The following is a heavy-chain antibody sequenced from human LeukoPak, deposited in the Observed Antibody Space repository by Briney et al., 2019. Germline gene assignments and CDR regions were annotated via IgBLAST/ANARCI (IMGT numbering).Heavy chain of an antibody. J-gene: IGHJ6*02. CDR1: GYTLSNHA. V-gene: IGHV1-18*04. Sequence: ASVKASCKGSGYTLSNHAFSWVRQAPGQGLEWMGWISADNGNTNHVQKFQGRVSLTTDTSTSTAYMELSRLRSDDTAVYYCARDWGPYDFRSMDVWGQGTTVTVSS. CDR2: ISADNGNT. CDR3: ARDWGPYDFRSMDV. D-gene: IGHD3-3*01.